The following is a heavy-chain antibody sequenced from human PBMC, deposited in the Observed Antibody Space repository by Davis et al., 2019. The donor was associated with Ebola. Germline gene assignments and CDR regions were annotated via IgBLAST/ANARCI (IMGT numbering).Heavy chain of an antibody. V-gene: IGHV4-59*01. CDR2: IYYSGST. CDR1: GGSISSYY. Sequence: SETLSLTCTVSGGSISSYYWSWIRQPPGKGLEWIGYIYYSGSTNYNPSLKSRVTISVDTSKNQFSLKLNSVTAADTAVYYCARAAMIVEWSWFDPWGQGTLVTVSS. D-gene: IGHD3-22*01. CDR3: ARAAMIVEWSWFDP. J-gene: IGHJ5*02.